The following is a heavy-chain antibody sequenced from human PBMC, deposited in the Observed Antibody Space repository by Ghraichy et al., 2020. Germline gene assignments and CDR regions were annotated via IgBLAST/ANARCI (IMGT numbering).Heavy chain of an antibody. Sequence: GGSLRLSCAASGFTFRSYAMTWVRQAPGKGLEWVSSISSDGGGTNYADSVKGRFTISRDNSGNTLYLQMNSLRAEDTALYYCVKDFAYGSRGVLDYWGQGTMLTVSS. CDR3: VKDFAYGSRGVLDY. CDR2: ISSDGGGT. D-gene: IGHD3-10*01. V-gene: IGHV3-23*01. CDR1: GFTFRSYA. J-gene: IGHJ4*02.